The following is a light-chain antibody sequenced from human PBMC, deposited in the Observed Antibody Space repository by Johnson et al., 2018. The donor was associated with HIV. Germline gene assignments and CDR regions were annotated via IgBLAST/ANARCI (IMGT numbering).Light chain of an antibody. Sequence: QSVLTQPPSVSAAPGQKVTISCSGSSCDIGNNYVSWHQKFPGAAPKVLIYDNNKRPSGIPDRFFGSKSGTSATLDITGLQTGDEGDYYCGAWDSSLNAYVFGAGTKGPVL. CDR3: GAWDSSLNAYV. CDR1: SCDIGNNY. CDR2: DNN. V-gene: IGLV1-51*01. J-gene: IGLJ1*01.